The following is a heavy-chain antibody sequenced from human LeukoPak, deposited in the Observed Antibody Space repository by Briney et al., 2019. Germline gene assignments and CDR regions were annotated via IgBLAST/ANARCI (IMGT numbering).Heavy chain of an antibody. CDR3: ARSVTIFGVAPGGY. CDR2: INPNSGGT. CDR1: GYTFTDYY. Sequence: ASVKVSCKASGYTFTDYYLHWMRQAPGQGLEWMGWINPNSGGTNFAQRFQGRVTMTRDTSVSTAYMELSRLRSDDTAVYYCARSVTIFGVAPGGYWGQGTLVTVSS. D-gene: IGHD3-3*01. V-gene: IGHV1-2*02. J-gene: IGHJ4*02.